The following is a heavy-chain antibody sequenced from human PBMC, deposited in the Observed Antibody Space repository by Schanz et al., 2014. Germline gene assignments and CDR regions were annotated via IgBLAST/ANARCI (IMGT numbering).Heavy chain of an antibody. CDR1: GFNFYTSA. J-gene: IGHJ6*03. CDR3: ARPSDSSWYMDV. V-gene: IGHV3-30*02. CDR2: IWYDGNNK. D-gene: IGHD2-21*02. Sequence: VRLVESGGGLVQPGGSLRLSCVASGFNFYTSAMTWVRQAPGKGLEWVAIIWYDGNNKKYADSVKGRFSISRDNSQNTLYLQMDSLRPEDTAVYYCARPSDSSWYMDVWGKGTTVTVSS.